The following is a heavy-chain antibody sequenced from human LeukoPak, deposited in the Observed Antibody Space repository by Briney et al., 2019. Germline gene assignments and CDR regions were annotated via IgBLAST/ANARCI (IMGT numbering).Heavy chain of an antibody. D-gene: IGHD4-17*01. Sequence: GGSLRLSCAASGFTFSSYSMNWVRQAPGKGREGVSSISSSSSYIYYADSVKGRFTISRDNAKNSLYLQMNSLRAEDTAVYYCARVSWYDYGDQGDAFDIWGQGTMVTVSS. V-gene: IGHV3-21*01. J-gene: IGHJ3*02. CDR3: ARVSWYDYGDQGDAFDI. CDR2: ISSSSSYI. CDR1: GFTFSSYS.